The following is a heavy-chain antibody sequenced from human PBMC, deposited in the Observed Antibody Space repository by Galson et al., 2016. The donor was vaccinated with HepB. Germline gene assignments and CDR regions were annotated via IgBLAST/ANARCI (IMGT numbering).Heavy chain of an antibody. V-gene: IGHV4-39*07. D-gene: IGHD4-23*01. CDR3: ARRNYGGRSPFDY. Sequence: ETLSLTCTVSGGSIASADHFWGWVRQSPGRGLEWIASLFYTGNTYYNPSLKSRVSISVDRSTNQFSLTVDSLTAADTAVYYCARRNYGGRSPFDYWGQGILATVSS. CDR2: LFYTGNT. CDR1: GGSIASADHF. J-gene: IGHJ4*02.